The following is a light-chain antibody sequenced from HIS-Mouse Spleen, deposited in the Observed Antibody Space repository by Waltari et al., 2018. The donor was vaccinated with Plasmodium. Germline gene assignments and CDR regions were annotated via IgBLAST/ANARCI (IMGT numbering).Light chain of an antibody. CDR1: QSVSRN. J-gene: IGKJ3*01. V-gene: IGKV3-15*01. CDR3: QQYNNWSFT. Sequence: EIVMTQSPATLSVSPGERATLSCRASQSVSRNLAWYQQKPGQAPGLLIYGASTRATGIPARFSGSGSGTEFTLTISSLQSEDFAVYYCQQYNNWSFTFGPGTKVDIK. CDR2: GAS.